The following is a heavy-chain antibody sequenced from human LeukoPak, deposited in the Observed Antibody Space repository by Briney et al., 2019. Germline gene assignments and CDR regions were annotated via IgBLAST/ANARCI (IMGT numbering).Heavy chain of an antibody. CDR3: AKAASGNWNDVSDY. Sequence: GGSLRLSCVASGFTFRGYAMGWVRQAPGKGLEWVSSISASGYGDGAYYADSVKGRFTISRDDAKNTVFLQMNRLRAEDTAVYYCAKAASGNWNDVSDYWGQGTLVTVSS. CDR1: GFTFRGYA. J-gene: IGHJ4*02. D-gene: IGHD1-20*01. V-gene: IGHV3-23*01. CDR2: ISASGYGDGA.